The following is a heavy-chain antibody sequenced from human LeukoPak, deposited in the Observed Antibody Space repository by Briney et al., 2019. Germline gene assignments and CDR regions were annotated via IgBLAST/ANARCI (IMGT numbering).Heavy chain of an antibody. CDR1: GFTFSSYA. J-gene: IGHJ4*02. CDR2: IIGSGGST. V-gene: IGHV3-23*01. CDR3: AKDLSAARPGY. D-gene: IGHD6-6*01. Sequence: AGSLRLSCAASGFTFSSYAMSWVRQAPGKGLEWVSAIIGSGGSTYYADSVKCLFTISRDNSKNTQYLQMNSLRAEDTAVYYCAKDLSAARPGYWGQGTLVTVSS.